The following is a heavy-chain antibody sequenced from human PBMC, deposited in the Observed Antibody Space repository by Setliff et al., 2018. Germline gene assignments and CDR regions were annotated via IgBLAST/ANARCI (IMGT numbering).Heavy chain of an antibody. Sequence: WASVKVSCKTSGFRFTNFGFSWVRQAPGQGLEWLGSISPYRGNTNYPQWLQDRVTMTIDTSATTVYMELKSLRSDDTAVYYCVRSSAPQVVLAADFDFWGQGTPVTVSS. J-gene: IGHJ4*02. CDR3: VRSSAPQVVLAADFDF. V-gene: IGHV1-18*01. CDR2: ISPYRGNT. D-gene: IGHD6-19*01. CDR1: GFRFTNFG.